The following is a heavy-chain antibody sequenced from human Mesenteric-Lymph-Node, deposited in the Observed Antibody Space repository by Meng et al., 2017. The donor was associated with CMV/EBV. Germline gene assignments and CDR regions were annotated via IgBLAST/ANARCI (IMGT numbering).Heavy chain of an antibody. Sequence: SCVDSGFTFSSYWMHWVRQAPGKGLVWVSRINSDGSSTNYADSVKGRFTISRDNAKNTLYLQMNSLRAEDTAVYYCAREGFGYSYGFWGQGTLVTVSS. V-gene: IGHV3-74*01. CDR1: GFTFSSYW. J-gene: IGHJ4*02. D-gene: IGHD5-18*01. CDR2: INSDGSST. CDR3: AREGFGYSYGF.